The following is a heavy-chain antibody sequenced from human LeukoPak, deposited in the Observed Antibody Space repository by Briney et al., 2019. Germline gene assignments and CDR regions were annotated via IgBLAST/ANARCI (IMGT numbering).Heavy chain of an antibody. V-gene: IGHV4-39*01. CDR3: ARQGYSSSWYGLGSVDY. CDR2: INHSGST. D-gene: IGHD6-13*01. J-gene: IGHJ4*02. CDR1: GDSISTSNSY. Sequence: SETLSLTCTVSGDSISTSNSYWSWIRQPPGKGLEWIGEINHSGSTNYNPSLKSRVTISVDTSKNQFSLKLSSVTAADTAVYYCARQGYSSSWYGLGSVDYWGQGTLVTVSS.